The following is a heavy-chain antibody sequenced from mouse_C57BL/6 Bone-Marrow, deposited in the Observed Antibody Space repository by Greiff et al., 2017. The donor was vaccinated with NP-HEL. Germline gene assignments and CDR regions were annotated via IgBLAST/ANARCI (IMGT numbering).Heavy chain of an antibody. CDR1: GYTFTSYG. CDR2: IYIGNGYT. CDR3: ARSFTTVVAFYGYFDV. J-gene: IGHJ1*03. V-gene: IGHV1-58*01. D-gene: IGHD1-1*01. Sequence: EVQLQQSGAELVRPGSSVKMSCKTSGYTFTSYGINWVKQRPGQGLEWIGYIYIGNGYTEYNEKFKGKATLTSDKSSSTAYMQLSSLTSEDSAIYFCARSFTTVVAFYGYFDVWGTGTTVTVSS.